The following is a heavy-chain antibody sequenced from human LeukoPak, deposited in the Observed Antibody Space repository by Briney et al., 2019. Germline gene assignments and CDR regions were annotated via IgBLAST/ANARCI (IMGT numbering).Heavy chain of an antibody. J-gene: IGHJ3*02. CDR2: ISEDGSRK. D-gene: IGHD2-15*01. Sequence: GGSLRLSCAASGFTLSAHWMNWVRQAPGEGLEWVADISEDGSRKSYVDSVKGRFTISRDNAKNSLYLQISGLRAEDTAVYFCAREGLLLGAFDIWGQGTTVTVSS. CDR1: GFTLSAHW. CDR3: AREGLLLGAFDI. V-gene: IGHV3-7*01.